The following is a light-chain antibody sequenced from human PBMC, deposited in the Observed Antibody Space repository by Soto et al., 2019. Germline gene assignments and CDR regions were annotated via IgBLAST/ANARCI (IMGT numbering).Light chain of an antibody. CDR2: ENN. CDR3: GTWDSSLSAGV. Sequence: QSVLTQPPSVSAAPGQKVTISCSGSSSNIGNNYVSWYQQLPGTAPKLLIYENNKRPSGIPDRFSGSKSGTSATLAITGLQTGDEADYYCGTWDSSLSAGVFGGGTKPTVL. J-gene: IGLJ2*01. CDR1: SSNIGNNY. V-gene: IGLV1-51*02.